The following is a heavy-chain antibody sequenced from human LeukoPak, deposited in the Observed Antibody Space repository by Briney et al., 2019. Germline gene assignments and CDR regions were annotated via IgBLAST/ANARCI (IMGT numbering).Heavy chain of an antibody. CDR3: ARDRRGYCTNGVCSAFDI. CDR1: GGSISSYY. D-gene: IGHD2-8*01. Sequence: SETLSLTCTVSGGSISSYYWSWIRQPPGKGLEWIGYIYYSGSTNYNPSLKSRVTISVDTSKNQFSLKLSSVTAADTAVYYCARDRRGYCTNGVCSAFDIWGQGTMVTVSS. CDR2: IYYSGST. V-gene: IGHV4-59*01. J-gene: IGHJ3*02.